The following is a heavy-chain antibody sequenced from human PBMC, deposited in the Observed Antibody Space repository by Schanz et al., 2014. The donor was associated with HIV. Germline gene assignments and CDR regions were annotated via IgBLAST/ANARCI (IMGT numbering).Heavy chain of an antibody. D-gene: IGHD1-26*01. CDR2: VIGSGVRT. CDR3: AKAKGSYSATTFYFDF. J-gene: IGHJ4*02. V-gene: IGHV3-23*04. CDR1: GFTFTDNY. Sequence: EQLVESGGGLVKPGGSLRLSCAASGFTFTDNYMSWVRQAPGRGLEWVSTVIGSGVRTIYADSVKGRFTISRDNSKNTLSLHMNSLRVEDTAVYYCAKAKGSYSATTFYFDFWGQGTLVTVSS.